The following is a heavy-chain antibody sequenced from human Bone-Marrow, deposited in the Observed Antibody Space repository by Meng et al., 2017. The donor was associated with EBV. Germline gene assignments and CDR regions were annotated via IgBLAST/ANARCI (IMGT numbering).Heavy chain of an antibody. CDR3: AREVYNWFDP. Sequence: QGQLQQWGAGLLKPSETLALTCAVYGGSFSGYYRSWIRQPPGKGLEWIGEINHSGSTNYNPSLKSRVTISVDTSKNQFSLKLSSVTAADTAVYYCAREVYNWFDPWGQGTLVTVSS. J-gene: IGHJ5*02. CDR1: GGSFSGYY. V-gene: IGHV4-34*01. CDR2: INHSGST. D-gene: IGHD6-6*01.